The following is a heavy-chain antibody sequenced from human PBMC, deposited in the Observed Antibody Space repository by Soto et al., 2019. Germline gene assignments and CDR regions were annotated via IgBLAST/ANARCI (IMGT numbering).Heavy chain of an antibody. CDR1: GFTFSSYA. D-gene: IGHD4-17*01. Sequence: GGSLRLSCAASGFTFSSYAMSWVRQAPGKGLEWVSAISGSGGSTYYADSVKGRFTISRDNSKNTLYLQMNSLRAEDTAVYYCAKYGDYDYGDYYYMDVWGKGTTVTVSS. CDR3: AKYGDYDYGDYYYMDV. V-gene: IGHV3-23*01. J-gene: IGHJ6*03. CDR2: ISGSGGST.